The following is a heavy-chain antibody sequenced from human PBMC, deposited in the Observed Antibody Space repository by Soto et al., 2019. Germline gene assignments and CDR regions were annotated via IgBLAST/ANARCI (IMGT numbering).Heavy chain of an antibody. CDR2: TYYKSKWNN. J-gene: IGHJ6*02. CDR1: GDSVSSNSAG. CDR3: TGITWFRGMDV. V-gene: IGHV6-1*01. D-gene: IGHD3-10*01. Sequence: SQTLSLTCVISGDSVSSNSAGLNWMMQSPSRGLEWLGRTYYKSKWNNDYALSVKSRITINPDTSKNQFSLHLYSVTPEDTAVYYCTGITWFRGMDVWGQGTPVTVSS.